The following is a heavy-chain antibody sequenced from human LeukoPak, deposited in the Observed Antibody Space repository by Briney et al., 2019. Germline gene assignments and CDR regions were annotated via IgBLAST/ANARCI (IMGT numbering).Heavy chain of an antibody. CDR1: GFTFNIYR. J-gene: IGHJ1*01. Sequence: GGSLRLSCGGSGFTFNIYRMNWVRQAPGKGPEWVSYISSSSSGIYYADSVKGRFTISRDNGKNSLYLQMNSLRAEDTADCARDYELQLWGQGTLVTVSS. V-gene: IGHV3-48*01. CDR3: ARDYELQL. CDR2: ISSSSSGI. D-gene: IGHD3-22*01.